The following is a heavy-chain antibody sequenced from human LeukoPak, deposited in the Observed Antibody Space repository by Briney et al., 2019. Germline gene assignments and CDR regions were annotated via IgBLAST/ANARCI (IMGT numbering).Heavy chain of an antibody. CDR1: GYTFTSNA. J-gene: IGHJ4*02. CDR3: ARANTFGGVIVKFDY. CDR2: INTNTGNP. Sequence: ASVKVSCKASGYTFTSNAMNWVRQAPGQGLEWMGWINTNTGNPTYAQGFTGRFVFSLDTSVSTAYLQISSLRAEDTAVYYCARANTFGGVIVKFDYWGQGTLVTVSS. D-gene: IGHD3-16*02. V-gene: IGHV7-4-1*02.